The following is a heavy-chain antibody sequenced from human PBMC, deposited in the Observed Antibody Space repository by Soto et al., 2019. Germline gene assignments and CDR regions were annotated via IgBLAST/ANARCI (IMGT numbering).Heavy chain of an antibody. CDR1: GYTFTSYD. D-gene: IGHD3-10*01. V-gene: IGHV1-8*01. CDR3: ARGARSKYYGSGSSLTYYYYMDV. J-gene: IGHJ6*03. CDR2: MNPNSGNT. Sequence: ASVKVSCKASGYTFTSYDINWVRQATGQGLEWMGWMNPNSGNTGYAQKFQGRGTMTRNTSISTAYMELSSLRSEDTAVYYCARGARSKYYGSGSSLTYYYYMDVWGKGTTVTVSS.